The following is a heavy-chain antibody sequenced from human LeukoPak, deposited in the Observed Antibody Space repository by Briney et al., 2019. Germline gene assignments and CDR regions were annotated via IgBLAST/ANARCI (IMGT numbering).Heavy chain of an antibody. J-gene: IGHJ5*02. V-gene: IGHV3-23*01. CDR3: AKDQFRSFGGSSNWFDP. Sequence: GGSLRLSCAASGFTFSSYAMSWVRQAPGKGLEWVSAISGSGGSTYYADSVKGRFTISRDNSKNTLYLQMNSLRAEDTAVYYCAKDQFRSFGGSSNWFDPWGQGTLVTVSS. CDR1: GFTFSSYA. D-gene: IGHD3-16*01. CDR2: ISGSGGST.